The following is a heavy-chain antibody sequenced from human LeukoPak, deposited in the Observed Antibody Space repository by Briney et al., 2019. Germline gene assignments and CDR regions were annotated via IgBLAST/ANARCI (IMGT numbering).Heavy chain of an antibody. CDR1: GFTFSSYG. D-gene: IGHD3-10*01. CDR3: AREYVWFGDFKYFDY. J-gene: IGHJ4*02. V-gene: IGHV3-33*01. CDR2: IWYDGSNK. Sequence: GGSLRLSCAASGFTFSSYGMHWVRQAPGKGLEWVAVIWYDGSNKYYADSVKGRFTISRDNSKNTLYLQMNSLRAEDTAVYYCAREYVWFGDFKYFDYWGQGTLVTVSS.